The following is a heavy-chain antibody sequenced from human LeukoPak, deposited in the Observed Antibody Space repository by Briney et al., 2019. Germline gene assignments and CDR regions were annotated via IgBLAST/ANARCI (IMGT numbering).Heavy chain of an antibody. CDR3: ARGGIAVAGYFDY. J-gene: IGHJ4*02. CDR2: ISHTGGT. CDR1: GGSISSPSYS. Sequence: PSETLSLTCTVSGGSISSPSYSWSWIRQSAGKGLERIGYISHTGGTLDNPSLTSRVTMSLDRSRSQFSLRLSSVTAADTAVYYCARGGIAVAGYFDYWGQGTLVTVSS. D-gene: IGHD6-19*01. V-gene: IGHV4-30-2*06.